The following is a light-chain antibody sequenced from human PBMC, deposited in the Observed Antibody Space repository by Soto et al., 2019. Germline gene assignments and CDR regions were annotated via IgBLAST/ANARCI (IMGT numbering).Light chain of an antibody. J-gene: IGLJ2*01. CDR2: DVS. CDR3: SSYTGSGTLV. V-gene: IGLV2-14*01. CDR1: NSDVGGYKY. Sequence: QSALTQPASVSGSPGQSITISCTGTNSDVGGYKYVSWYQQHPGKAPRLMIFDVSNRPSGVSNRFSGSKSGNTASPTISGLQAEDESDYYCSSYTGSGTLVFGGGTKLTVL.